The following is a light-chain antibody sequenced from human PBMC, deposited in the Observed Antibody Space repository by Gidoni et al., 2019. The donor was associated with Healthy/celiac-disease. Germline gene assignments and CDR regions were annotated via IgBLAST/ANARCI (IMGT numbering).Light chain of an antibody. J-gene: IGKJ5*01. Sequence: DIQMTQSPSSLSASVGDRVTITCRASQSISSYLNWYQQKPGKAPKLLIYAASSLQSGVPSRFSGSGSGTDFTLTISSLQPEDFATYYCQQSYSTPPELTFXQXTRLEIK. V-gene: IGKV1-39*01. CDR1: QSISSY. CDR2: AAS. CDR3: QQSYSTPPELT.